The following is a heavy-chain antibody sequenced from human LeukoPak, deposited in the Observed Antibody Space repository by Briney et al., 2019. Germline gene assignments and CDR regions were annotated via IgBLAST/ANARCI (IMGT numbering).Heavy chain of an antibody. CDR1: GFTFSSYW. Sequence: GGSLRLSCAASGFTFSSYWMHWVRQPPGKGLGWVSRINGDGSSTSYADSVKGRFTISRDNAKNTLYLQMNSLRAEDTAVYYCARVRVRGVIKNYYYMDVWGKGTTVTVSS. CDR3: ARVRVRGVIKNYYYMDV. V-gene: IGHV3-74*01. D-gene: IGHD3-10*01. CDR2: INGDGSST. J-gene: IGHJ6*03.